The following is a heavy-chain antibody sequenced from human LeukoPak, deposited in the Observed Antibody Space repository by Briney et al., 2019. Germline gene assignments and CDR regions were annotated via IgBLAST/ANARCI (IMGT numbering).Heavy chain of an antibody. J-gene: IGHJ6*02. D-gene: IGHD2-2*02. CDR2: ISAYNGNT. V-gene: IGHV1-18*01. CDR1: GYTFTSYG. Sequence: ASVKVSCKASGYTFTSYGISWVRQAPGQGLEWMGWISAYNGNTNYAQKLQGRVTMTTDTSTSTAYMELRSLRSDDTAVYYCARVYCSSTSCYRAYYYGMDVWGQGTTVTASS. CDR3: ARVYCSSTSCYRAYYYGMDV.